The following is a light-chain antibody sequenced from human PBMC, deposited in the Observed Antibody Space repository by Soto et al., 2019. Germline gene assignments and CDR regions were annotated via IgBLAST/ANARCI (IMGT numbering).Light chain of an antibody. CDR1: QSVSSNY. J-gene: IGKJ4*01. V-gene: IGKV3-20*01. Sequence: DIVLTQSPGTLSLSPGDRATLSCRASQSVSSNYLACYQQKPGQAPSLLIYGASSRATGVPDRFSGSGSGTDFTLTISRLEHADFSVYYCQRYGTSFPLTFGGGTKVEIK. CDR3: QRYGTSFPLT. CDR2: GAS.